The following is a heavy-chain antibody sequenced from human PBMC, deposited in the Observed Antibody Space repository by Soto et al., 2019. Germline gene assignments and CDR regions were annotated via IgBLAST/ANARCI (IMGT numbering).Heavy chain of an antibody. Sequence: GGSVKVSLKGSGYTLSRYWFSLVRQGPGKRLEWMGWISAYNGNTNYAQKLQGRVTMTTDTSTSTAYMELRSLRSDDTAVYYCARWACSGGSCYTYWFDPWGQGTLVTVSS. CDR2: ISAYNGNT. D-gene: IGHD2-15*01. CDR1: GYTLSRYW. V-gene: IGHV1-18*01. J-gene: IGHJ5*02. CDR3: ARWACSGGSCYTYWFDP.